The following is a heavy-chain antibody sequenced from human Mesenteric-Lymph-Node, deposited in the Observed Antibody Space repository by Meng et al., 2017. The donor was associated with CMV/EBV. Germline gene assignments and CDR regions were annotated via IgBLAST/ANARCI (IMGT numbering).Heavy chain of an antibody. J-gene: IGHJ4*02. V-gene: IGHV3-30*04. CDR1: GFTFSSYT. CDR3: ARALAGPSFDH. CDR2: VSYDGITI. Sequence: GGSLKISCVASGFTFSSYTMHWVRQAPGKGLEWVAVVSYDGITIHYADPVSGRFTISRDNSKNTLYLQMNSLRPEDTAVYYCARALAGPSFDHWGQGALVTVSS.